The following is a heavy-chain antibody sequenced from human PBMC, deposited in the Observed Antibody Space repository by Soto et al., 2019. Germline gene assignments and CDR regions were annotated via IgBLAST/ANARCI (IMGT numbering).Heavy chain of an antibody. V-gene: IGHV3-23*01. CDR1: GFTFSNYV. Sequence: EVQLLESGGGLVQPGGPLRLSCTASGFTFSNYVMAWVRQAPGRGLEWVSAISGGGSSTFYADSVKGRFVISRDNSKNTVHLQLDSRRAEDTAVYFDYWGQGTLVTVSS. J-gene: IGHJ4*02. CDR3: Y. CDR2: ISGGGSST.